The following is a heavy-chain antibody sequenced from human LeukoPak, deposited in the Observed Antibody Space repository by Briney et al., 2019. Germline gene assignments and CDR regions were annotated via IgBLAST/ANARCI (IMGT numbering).Heavy chain of an antibody. Sequence: PGRSLRLSCAASGFTLDDYAMHWIRQVPGRGLEWVSGINKNSGIIGYADSVKGRFTISRDNAKNSLYLLMNSLRAEDTALYFCAKADCGDACYLIDSWGQGTLVNVSS. CDR1: GFTLDDYA. V-gene: IGHV3-9*01. J-gene: IGHJ4*02. D-gene: IGHD2-21*02. CDR3: AKADCGDACYLIDS. CDR2: INKNSGII.